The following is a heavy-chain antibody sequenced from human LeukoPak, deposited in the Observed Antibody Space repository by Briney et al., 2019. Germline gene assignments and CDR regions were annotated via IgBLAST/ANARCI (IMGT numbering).Heavy chain of an antibody. J-gene: IGHJ6*02. CDR2: IIPIFGTA. Sequence: ASVKVSCKASGGTFSSYAISWVRQAPGQGLEWMGGIIPIFGTANYAQKFQGRVTITADESTSTAYMELSSLRSEDTAVYYCARDRNVVVPAVIRHYYYGMDVWGQGTTVTVSS. D-gene: IGHD2-2*01. V-gene: IGHV1-69*13. CDR1: GGTFSSYA. CDR3: ARDRNVVVPAVIRHYYYGMDV.